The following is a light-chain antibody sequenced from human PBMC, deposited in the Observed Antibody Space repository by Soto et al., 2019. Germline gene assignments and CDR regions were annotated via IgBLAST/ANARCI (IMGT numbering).Light chain of an antibody. CDR2: AAS. CDR1: QGISHY. Sequence: DIQLTESPWARAASAGGGSTSTCLASQGISHYLACYQQKPGKVPTLLIYAASTLQSGVPSRFSGSGSGTDFTPTISSLQTEDVANYCCQQYNSAPRTCGQGTRRE. V-gene: IGKV1-27*01. CDR3: QQYNSAPRT. J-gene: IGKJ5*01.